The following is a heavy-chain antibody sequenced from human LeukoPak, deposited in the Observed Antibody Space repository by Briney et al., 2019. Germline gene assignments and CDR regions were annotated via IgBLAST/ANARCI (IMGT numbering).Heavy chain of an antibody. Sequence: ASVKVSCKASGYTFTRYYMNWVRQAPGQGLEWMGIINPNCGSTSYAQKFPGRVTMTSDMYTSTVYMDLSSLRSEDTAVYYCARRLVRGVINGFDYWGQGTLVTVSS. CDR1: GYTFTRYY. CDR2: INPNCGST. D-gene: IGHD3-10*01. J-gene: IGHJ4*02. CDR3: ARRLVRGVINGFDY. V-gene: IGHV1-46*01.